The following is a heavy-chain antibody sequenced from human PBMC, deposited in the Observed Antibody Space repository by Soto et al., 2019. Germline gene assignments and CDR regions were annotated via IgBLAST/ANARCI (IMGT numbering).Heavy chain of an antibody. Sequence: QVQLVQSGPEVKKPGASVKISCKASGYTFSTYGFSWVRQAPGQGVEWMGWIGTHNGDTNYVQKFQGRVTMTTDTSTTTSYMELRSLTSDDTAVYFCARDWRGAEGFDPWGQGTLVTVSS. J-gene: IGHJ5*02. CDR1: GYTFSTYG. V-gene: IGHV1-18*01. CDR2: IGTHNGDT. CDR3: ARDWRGAEGFDP. D-gene: IGHD3-3*01.